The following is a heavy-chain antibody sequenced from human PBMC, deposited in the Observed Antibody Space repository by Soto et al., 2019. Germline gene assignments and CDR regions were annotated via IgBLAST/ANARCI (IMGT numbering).Heavy chain of an antibody. J-gene: IGHJ2*01. D-gene: IGHD5-18*01. V-gene: IGHV1-18*04. CDR3: ARGYSYGSFWYFDL. CDR1: GYTFTSYG. Sequence: QVQLVQSGAEVKKPGASVKVSCKASGYTFTSYGITWVRQAPGQGLEWMGWISVYNGNTNFAQKLQGRVTMTTDTSTSTANMKLWRLTSVDTAVYYCARGYSYGSFWYFDLWGRGTLVTVSS. CDR2: ISVYNGNT.